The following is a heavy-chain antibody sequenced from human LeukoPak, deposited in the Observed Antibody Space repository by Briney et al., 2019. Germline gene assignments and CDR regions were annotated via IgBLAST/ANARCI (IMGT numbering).Heavy chain of an antibody. CDR2: IYTRGST. D-gene: IGHD2-15*01. J-gene: IGHJ3*02. Sequence: SETLSLTCTVSGCSTNNYYWSWIRQPAGKGLEWVGRIYTRGSTNYNPSLKSRVTMSVDTSKNQFSLKLSSVTAADAAVYYCARGRYCSADICSGGDAFDIWGQGTMVSVSS. V-gene: IGHV4-4*07. CDR3: ARGRYCSADICSGGDAFDI. CDR1: GCSTNNYY.